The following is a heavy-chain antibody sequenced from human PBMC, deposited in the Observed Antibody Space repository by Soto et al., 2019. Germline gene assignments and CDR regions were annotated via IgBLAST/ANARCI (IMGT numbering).Heavy chain of an antibody. V-gene: IGHV4-4*07. CDR3: ARDKGDSRIDY. J-gene: IGHJ4*02. D-gene: IGHD3-22*01. CDR2: VYSSGST. CDR1: AGSINSYY. Sequence: SETLSLTCTVSAGSINSYYWSWIQQSAGKGLEWIGRVYSSGSTFYNPSLKSRLTMSVDTPNNQFSLKLSSVTAADTAVYSCARDKGDSRIDYWGLGTLVTVSS.